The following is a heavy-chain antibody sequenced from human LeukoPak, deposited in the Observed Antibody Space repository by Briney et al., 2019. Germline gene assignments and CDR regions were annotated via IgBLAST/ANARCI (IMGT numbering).Heavy chain of an antibody. CDR2: IKEDGSEK. CDR3: ARWAESNDY. Sequence: GGSLRLSCAASGFSFSNFWMSWVRQAPGKGLEWVANIKEDGSEKYYADSVKGRFTISRDNAKNSLYLQMNSLRAEDTAVYYCARWAESNDYWGQGTLVTVSS. CDR1: GFSFSNFW. J-gene: IGHJ4*02. V-gene: IGHV3-7*05.